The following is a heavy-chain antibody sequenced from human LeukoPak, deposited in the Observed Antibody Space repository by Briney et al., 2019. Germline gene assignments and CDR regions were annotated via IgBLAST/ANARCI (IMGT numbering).Heavy chain of an antibody. Sequence: GGSLRLSCAASGFTVSSNYMSWVRQAPGKGLEWVSVIYSGGSTYYADSVKGRFTISRDNSKNTLYLQMNSLRAEDTAVYYCAKDKERSSGYYNFDYWGQGTLVTVSS. CDR1: GFTVSSNY. CDR3: AKDKERSSGYYNFDY. D-gene: IGHD3-22*01. CDR2: IYSGGST. J-gene: IGHJ4*02. V-gene: IGHV3-53*05.